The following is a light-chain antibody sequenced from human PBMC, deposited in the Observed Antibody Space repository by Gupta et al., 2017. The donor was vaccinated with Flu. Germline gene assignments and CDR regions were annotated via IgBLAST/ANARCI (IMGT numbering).Light chain of an antibody. CDR3: QQYDAWPPST. CDR2: GAG. Sequence: ENATLSCRASQSVRSNLAWYQQKPGQAPRTLIYGAGIRATDVPARFSGRGAGTDFTLTISSVESQDVAVYYCQQYDAWPPSTFGPGTKVEMK. CDR1: QSVRSN. V-gene: IGKV3-15*01. J-gene: IGKJ1*01.